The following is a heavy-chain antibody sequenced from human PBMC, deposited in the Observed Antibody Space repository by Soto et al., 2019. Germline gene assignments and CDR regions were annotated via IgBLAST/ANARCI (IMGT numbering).Heavy chain of an antibody. CDR3: ARLLRYFDWSGPDNWFDP. J-gene: IGHJ5*02. Sequence: GESLKISCKGSGYSFTSYWIGWVRQMPGKGLEWMGIIYPGDSDTRYSPSFQGQVTISADKSISTAYLQWSSLKASDTAMYCCARLLRYFDWSGPDNWFDPWGQGTLVTVSS. D-gene: IGHD3-9*01. CDR2: IYPGDSDT. V-gene: IGHV5-51*01. CDR1: GYSFTSYW.